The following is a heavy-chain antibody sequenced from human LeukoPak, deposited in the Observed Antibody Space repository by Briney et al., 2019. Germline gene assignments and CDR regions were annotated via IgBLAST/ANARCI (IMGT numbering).Heavy chain of an antibody. Sequence: GGSLRLSCAASGFTVSTNYMSWVRQAPGKGLEWVSVIYSDGSTYYADSVKGRFTISRDNSKNTLYLQMNSLRAEDTAVYYCARDIGPLLAKVGYWYFDLWGRGTLVTVSS. V-gene: IGHV3-66*01. J-gene: IGHJ2*01. CDR3: ARDIGPLLAKVGYWYFDL. D-gene: IGHD1-26*01. CDR1: GFTVSTNY. CDR2: IYSDGST.